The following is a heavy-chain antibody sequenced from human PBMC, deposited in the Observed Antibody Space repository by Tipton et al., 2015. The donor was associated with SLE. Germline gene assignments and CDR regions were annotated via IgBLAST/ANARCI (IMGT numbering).Heavy chain of an antibody. Sequence: TLSLTCAVYGGSFSDYYWSWIRQPPGKGLEWIGSIYYSGSTYYNPSLKSRVTMSLDTSKNQFSLKLSSVTAADTAVYYCARGARYSYGPTYWYFDLWGRGTLVTVSS. D-gene: IGHD5-18*01. J-gene: IGHJ2*01. CDR2: IYYSGST. CDR1: GGSFSDYY. V-gene: IGHV4-34*01. CDR3: ARGARYSYGPTYWYFDL.